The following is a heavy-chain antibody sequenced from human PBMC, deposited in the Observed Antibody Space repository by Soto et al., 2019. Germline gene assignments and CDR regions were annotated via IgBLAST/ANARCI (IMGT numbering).Heavy chain of an antibody. CDR2: IYYSGST. V-gene: IGHV4-31*02. CDR1: GCSLSSGGCY. Sequence: PSETLCLTWTFSGCSLSSGGCYLRWIRQHPGKGLEWIGYIYYSGSTYYNPSLKSRVTISVDTSKNQFSLKLSSVTAADTAVYYCARDQPAAGLGFDYRGQGTLVTVSS. D-gene: IGHD6-13*01. J-gene: IGHJ4*02. CDR3: ARDQPAAGLGFDY.